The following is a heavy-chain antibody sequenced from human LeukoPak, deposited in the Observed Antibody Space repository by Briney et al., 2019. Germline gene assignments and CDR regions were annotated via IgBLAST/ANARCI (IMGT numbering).Heavy chain of an antibody. CDR2: ISGSGGST. V-gene: IGHV3-23*01. D-gene: IGHD6-19*01. CDR3: AKHRTKVAGTFQH. CDR1: GFTFSSYA. J-gene: IGHJ1*01. Sequence: HPGGPLRLSCAASGFTFSSYAMSWVRQAPGKGLEWVSAISGSGGSTYYADSVKGRFTISRDNSKNTLYLQMNSLRAEDTAVYYCAKHRTKVAGTFQHWGQGTLVTVSS.